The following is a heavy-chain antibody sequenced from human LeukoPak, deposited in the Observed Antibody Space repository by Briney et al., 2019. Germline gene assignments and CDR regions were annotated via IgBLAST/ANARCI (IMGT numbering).Heavy chain of an antibody. CDR2: ISPSATTI. J-gene: IGHJ5*02. CDR1: AFTFSGYS. CDR3: AKAIDRPRYNWFDP. Sequence: GGSLRLSCAASAFTFSGYSMNWVRQAPGKGLEWVSYISPSATTIYYADSVKGRFTISRDNAKNSLYLQMNSLRAEDTAVYYCAKAIDRPRYNWFDPWGQGTLVTVSS. V-gene: IGHV3-48*01.